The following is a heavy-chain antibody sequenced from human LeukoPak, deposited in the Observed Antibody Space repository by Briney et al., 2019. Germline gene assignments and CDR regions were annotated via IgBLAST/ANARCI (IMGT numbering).Heavy chain of an antibody. CDR1: GFTFSSYA. CDR3: AKAYKDGSGSFRDYYMDV. Sequence: PGGSLRLSCAASGFTFSSYAMTWVRQPPGKGLEWVSSISNGAGSTYYADSVRGRFSISRDNSKNTVSLQMNSLRAEDTAVYYCAKAYKDGSGSFRDYYMDVWGKGTTVTVSS. D-gene: IGHD3-10*01. CDR2: ISNGAGST. V-gene: IGHV3-23*01. J-gene: IGHJ6*03.